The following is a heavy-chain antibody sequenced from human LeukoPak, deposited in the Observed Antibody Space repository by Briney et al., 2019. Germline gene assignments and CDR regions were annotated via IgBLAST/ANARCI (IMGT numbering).Heavy chain of an antibody. D-gene: IGHD3-10*02. Sequence: GGSLRLSCEVSGFTFDSFGLSWVRQAPGKGPEWIAYISGSSVATYYADSVKGRFTISRDNAKNSLYLQMNSLRAEDTAVYYCAELGITMIGGVWGKGTTVTISS. J-gene: IGHJ6*04. CDR3: AELGITMIGGV. V-gene: IGHV3-21*05. CDR2: ISGSSVAT. CDR1: GFTFDSFG.